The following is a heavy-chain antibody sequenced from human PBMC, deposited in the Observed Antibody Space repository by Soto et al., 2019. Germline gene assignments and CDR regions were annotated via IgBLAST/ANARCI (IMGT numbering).Heavy chain of an antibody. CDR3: ARDYLSSKLSLSYFDF. Sequence: QVQLVQSGAEVTRPGASVKVSCKASGYSFISHYIQWVRQAPGQRLEWMGFINPSGGSATLAQKFQGRVTMTRDTSTSTVYMELTILRSEDAAVYYCARDYLSSKLSLSYFDFWGQGTLVTVSS. CDR1: GYSFISHY. D-gene: IGHD2-2*01. CDR2: INPSGGSA. J-gene: IGHJ4*02. V-gene: IGHV1-46*01.